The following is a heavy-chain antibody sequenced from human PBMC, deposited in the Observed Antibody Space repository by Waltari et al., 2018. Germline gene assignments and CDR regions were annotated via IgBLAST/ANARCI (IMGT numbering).Heavy chain of an antibody. CDR3: AKDIVGGIGTEPGWFDP. CDR1: GFTFDDYA. D-gene: IGHD2-21*01. Sequence: EVQLVESGGGLVQPGRSLRLSCAASGFTFDDYAMHWVRQAPGKVLEWVSGIRWNSGSIGYADSVKGRFTISRDNAKNSLYLQMNSLRAEDTALYYCAKDIVGGIGTEPGWFDPWGQGTLVTVSS. CDR2: IRWNSGSI. V-gene: IGHV3-9*01. J-gene: IGHJ5*02.